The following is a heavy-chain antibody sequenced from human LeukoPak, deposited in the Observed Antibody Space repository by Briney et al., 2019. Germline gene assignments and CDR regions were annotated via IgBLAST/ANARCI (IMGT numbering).Heavy chain of an antibody. CDR1: GYTFTSYD. V-gene: IGHV1-8*03. CDR2: MNPNSGNT. Sequence: ASVKVSCKASGYTFTSYDINWVRQATGQGLQWMGWMNPNSGNTGYAQKFQGRVTITRNTSISTAYMELSSLRSEDTAVYYCSRVFSYYYYYMDVWGKGTTVTVSS. CDR3: SRVFSYYYYYMDV. J-gene: IGHJ6*03.